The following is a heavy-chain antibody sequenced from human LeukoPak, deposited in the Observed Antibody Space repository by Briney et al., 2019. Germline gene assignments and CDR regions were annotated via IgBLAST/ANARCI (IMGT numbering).Heavy chain of an antibody. CDR1: GFTFRSYW. J-gene: IGHJ6*04. Sequence: GGSLRLSCAASGFTFRSYWMGWVRQAPGKGLEWVASIKQDGNEKYYVDSVKGRFTISRDNAKNSLYLQMNSLRAEDTAVYYCAELGITMVGGVWGKGTTVTISS. V-gene: IGHV3-7*01. D-gene: IGHD3-10*02. CDR2: IKQDGNEK. CDR3: AELGITMVGGV.